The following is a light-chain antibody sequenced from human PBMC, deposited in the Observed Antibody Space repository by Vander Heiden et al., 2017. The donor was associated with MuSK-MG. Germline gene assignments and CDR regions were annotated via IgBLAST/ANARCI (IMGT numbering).Light chain of an antibody. J-gene: IGKJ4*01. CDR3: RQCVQTPLT. CDR1: QSLLHSNGYNY. Sequence: DIVMTQSPLSLPVTPGEPASISCRSSQSLLHSNGYNYLDWYLQKPGQSPQLLVYLGSSRASGVPDRFSGSGSGTDFTLKISRVEAEDVGVYYCRQCVQTPLTFGGGTKLEIK. V-gene: IGKV2-28*01. CDR2: LGS.